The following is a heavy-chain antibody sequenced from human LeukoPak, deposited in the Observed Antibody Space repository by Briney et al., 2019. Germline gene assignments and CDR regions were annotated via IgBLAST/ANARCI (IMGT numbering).Heavy chain of an antibody. V-gene: IGHV3-33*06. CDR3: VKDGGEWEPID. CDR1: GFTFSSYG. J-gene: IGHJ4*02. Sequence: GSLRLSCAASGFTFSSYGMHWVRQAPGKGPEWVAVIWYDGSNKYYADSVKGRFTMSRDNSKNTLYLQMSSLRAEDTAVYYCVKDGGEWEPIDWGQGTLVTVSS. CDR2: IWYDGSNK. D-gene: IGHD1-26*01.